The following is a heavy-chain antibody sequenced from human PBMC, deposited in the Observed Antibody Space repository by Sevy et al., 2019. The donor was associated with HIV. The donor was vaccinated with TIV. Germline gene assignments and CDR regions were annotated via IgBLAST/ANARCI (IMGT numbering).Heavy chain of an antibody. CDR1: GFTFGDFA. J-gene: IGHJ6*03. CDR3: TRDRGGFGDPFYYYYMDV. Sequence: GGSLRLSCTASGFTFGDFAMSWFRQAPGKGLEWVGFIGSKAYGGTTEYAASVKGRFIISRDDSKSIAYLQMNSLKTEDTAVYYCTRDRGGFGDPFYYYYMDVWGKGTTVTVSS. D-gene: IGHD3-10*01. V-gene: IGHV3-49*03. CDR2: IGSKAYGGTT.